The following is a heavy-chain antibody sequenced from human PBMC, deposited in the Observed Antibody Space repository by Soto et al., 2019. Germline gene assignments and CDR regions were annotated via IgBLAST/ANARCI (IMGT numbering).Heavy chain of an antibody. CDR3: ARLHSGYDLISGPDAFDI. D-gene: IGHD5-12*01. CDR1: GGSISSSSYY. CDR2: IYYSGST. Sequence: QLQLQESGPGLVKPSETLSLTCTVSGGSISSSSYYWGWIRQPPGKGLEWIGSIYYSGSTYYNPSLKSRVTISVDTSKNQFSLKLSSVTAADTAVYYCARLHSGYDLISGPDAFDIWGQGTMVTVSS. V-gene: IGHV4-39*01. J-gene: IGHJ3*02.